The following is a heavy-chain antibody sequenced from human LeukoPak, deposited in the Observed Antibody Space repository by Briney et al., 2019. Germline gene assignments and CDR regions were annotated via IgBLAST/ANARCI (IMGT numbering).Heavy chain of an antibody. CDR3: ARVLPNLEWLPHYYMDV. CDR2: IYYSGST. J-gene: IGHJ6*03. Sequence: PSETLSLTCTVSGGSISSYYWSWIRQPPGKGLEWIGYIYYSGSTNYNPSLKSRVTISVDTSKNQISLKLSSVTAADTAVYYCARVLPNLEWLPHYYMDVWGKGTTVTVSS. CDR1: GGSISSYY. D-gene: IGHD3-3*01. V-gene: IGHV4-59*01.